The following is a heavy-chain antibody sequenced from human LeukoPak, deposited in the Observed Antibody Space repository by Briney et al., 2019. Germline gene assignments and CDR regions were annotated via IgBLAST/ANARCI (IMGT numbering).Heavy chain of an antibody. Sequence: GGSLRLSCAASGFSFSTFPMHWVRQAPGKGLEWVALISYDGSNDYYSDSVKGRFTISRDNSMNRLYLQLSSLRPEETAVYYCAREGSGNYGLGGAFDIWGQGTMAIVSS. V-gene: IGHV3-30*15. J-gene: IGHJ3*02. CDR2: ISYDGSND. D-gene: IGHD3-10*01. CDR3: AREGSGNYGLGGAFDI. CDR1: GFSFSTFP.